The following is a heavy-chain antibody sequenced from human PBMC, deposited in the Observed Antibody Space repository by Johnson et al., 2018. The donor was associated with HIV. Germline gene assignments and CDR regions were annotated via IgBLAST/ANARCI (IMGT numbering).Heavy chain of an antibody. V-gene: IGHV3-33*03. CDR2: IRYDGRNK. Sequence: QVQLVESGGGVVQPGRSLRLSCAASRFTFSSYGMHWVRQAPGKGLEWVAFIRYDGRNKYYVDSVKGRFIISRDNAKNSLYLQMNSLRAEDTAVYYCVTPVAAAGPDAFDIWGQGTMFTVSS. CDR3: VTPVAAAGPDAFDI. J-gene: IGHJ3*02. CDR1: RFTFSSYG. D-gene: IGHD6-13*01.